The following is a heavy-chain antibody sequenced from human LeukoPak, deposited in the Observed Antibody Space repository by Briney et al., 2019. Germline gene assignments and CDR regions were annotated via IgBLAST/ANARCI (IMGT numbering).Heavy chain of an antibody. V-gene: IGHV1-69*01. Sequence: SVKVSCKASGGTFSSYVISWVRQAPGQGLGWMGGIIPIFGTANNAQKFQGRVTITADESTSTAYMEPSSLRSEDTAVYYCWGGGWKKPFDYWGQGTLVTVSS. CDR3: WGGGWKKPFDY. CDR2: IIPIFGTA. J-gene: IGHJ4*02. D-gene: IGHD2-21*01. CDR1: GGTFSSYV.